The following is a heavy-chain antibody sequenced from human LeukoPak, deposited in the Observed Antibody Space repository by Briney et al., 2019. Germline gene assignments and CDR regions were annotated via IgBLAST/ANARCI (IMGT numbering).Heavy chain of an antibody. CDR3: ARDQEQQLLFDP. CDR1: GYTFTVYY. CDR2: INPNSGGT. Sequence: ASVTVSFTASGYTFTVYYMHWVRQAPGQGLEWMGWINPNSGGTNYAQKFQGRGTMTRDTSSSTAYMELSRLRSDDTAVYYCARDQEQQLLFDPWGQGTLVTVSS. V-gene: IGHV1-2*02. D-gene: IGHD6-13*01. J-gene: IGHJ5*02.